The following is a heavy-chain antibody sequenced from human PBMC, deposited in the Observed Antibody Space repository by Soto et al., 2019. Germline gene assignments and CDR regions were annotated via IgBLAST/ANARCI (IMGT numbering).Heavy chain of an antibody. CDR2: ISYDGSNK. J-gene: IGHJ4*02. Sequence: QVPLVESGGGVVQPGRSLRLSCAASGFTFSSYAMHWVRQAPGKGLEWVAVISYDGSNKYYADSVKGRFTISRDNSKNTLYLQMNSLRAEDTAVYYCARDSYAVVVAATIDYWGQGTLVTVSS. CDR1: GFTFSSYA. CDR3: ARDSYAVVVAATIDY. V-gene: IGHV3-30-3*01. D-gene: IGHD2-15*01.